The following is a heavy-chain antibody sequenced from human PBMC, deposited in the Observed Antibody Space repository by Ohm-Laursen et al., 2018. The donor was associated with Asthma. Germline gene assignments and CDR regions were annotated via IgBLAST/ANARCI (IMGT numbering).Heavy chain of an antibody. Sequence: RSLRLSCAASGFNFNSSAMHWVRQAPGKGLEWVAVMPYDGNNKYHAASVQGRFTISRDNSKSTLLLQMSSLRPEDTAVYYCARGLGGIHRWLSYQIDKWGQGTQVTVSS. D-gene: IGHD5-18*01. J-gene: IGHJ4*02. CDR2: MPYDGNNK. CDR1: GFNFNSSA. CDR3: ARGLGGIHRWLSYQIDK. V-gene: IGHV3-30-3*01.